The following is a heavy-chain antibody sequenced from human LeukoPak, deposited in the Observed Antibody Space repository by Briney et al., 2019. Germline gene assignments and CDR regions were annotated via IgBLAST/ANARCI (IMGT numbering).Heavy chain of an antibody. V-gene: IGHV4-34*01. CDR3: ARTIGRNNWFDP. Sequence: TSETLSLTCAVYGGSFSGYYWSWIRQPPGKGLEWIGEINHSGSTNYNPSLKSRVTISVDTSKNQFSLKLSSVTAADTAVYYCARTIGRNNWFDPWGQGTLVTVSS. CDR2: INHSGST. J-gene: IGHJ5*02. CDR1: GGSFSGYY. D-gene: IGHD3-10*01.